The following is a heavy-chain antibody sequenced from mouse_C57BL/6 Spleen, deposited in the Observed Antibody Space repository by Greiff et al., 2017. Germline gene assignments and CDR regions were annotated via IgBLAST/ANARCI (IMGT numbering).Heavy chain of an antibody. J-gene: IGHJ4*01. CDR1: GYAFTNYL. V-gene: IGHV1-54*01. Sequence: QVQLQQSGAELVRPGTSVKVSCKASGYAFTNYLIEWVKQRPGQGLEWIGVINPGSGGTNYNEKFKGKATLTADKSSSTAYMQLSSLTSEDSAVYFCARSAYGSSYVDAMDYWGQGTSVTVSS. CDR3: ARSAYGSSYVDAMDY. D-gene: IGHD1-1*01. CDR2: INPGSGGT.